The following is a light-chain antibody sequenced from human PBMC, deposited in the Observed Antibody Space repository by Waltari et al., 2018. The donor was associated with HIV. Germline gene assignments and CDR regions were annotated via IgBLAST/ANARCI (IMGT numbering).Light chain of an antibody. J-gene: IGLJ1*01. V-gene: IGLV1-44*01. CDR2: DNS. CDR1: TSNIGSHT. CDR3: STWDDSLSANV. Sequence: QSVLTQPPSASATPGQRVTISCSGSTSNIGSHTVHWYQQLPGAAPKLLIFDNSQRPSGVPERFSGSRSGTSATLAISGLQSGDEADYYCSTWDDSLSANVFASGTTVTVL.